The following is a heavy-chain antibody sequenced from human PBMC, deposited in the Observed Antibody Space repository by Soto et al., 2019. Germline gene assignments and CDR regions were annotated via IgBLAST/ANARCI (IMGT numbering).Heavy chain of an antibody. Sequence: LRLSCAASGFTFSDYYMRWIRQSPGKGLEWVSYISSSGSTIYYANSVKGRFTISRDNAKNSLYLQMNSLRAEDTAVYYCARAPYYYDRPADYWGQGTLFTAPQ. V-gene: IGHV3-11*01. CDR2: ISSSGSTI. J-gene: IGHJ4*02. CDR1: GFTFSDYY. D-gene: IGHD3-22*01. CDR3: ARAPYYYDRPADY.